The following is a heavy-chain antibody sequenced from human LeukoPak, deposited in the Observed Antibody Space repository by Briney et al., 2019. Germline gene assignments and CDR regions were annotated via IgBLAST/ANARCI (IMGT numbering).Heavy chain of an antibody. CDR3: AREREVRGVYGMDV. Sequence: ASVKVSCKASGGTFSSYAISWVRQAPGQGLEWMGGIIPIFGTANYAQKFQGRVTITADESTSTAYMELSSLRSEDTAVYYCAREREVRGVYGMDVWGQGTTVTVSS. D-gene: IGHD3-10*01. CDR1: GGTFSSYA. CDR2: IIPIFGTA. V-gene: IGHV1-69*13. J-gene: IGHJ6*02.